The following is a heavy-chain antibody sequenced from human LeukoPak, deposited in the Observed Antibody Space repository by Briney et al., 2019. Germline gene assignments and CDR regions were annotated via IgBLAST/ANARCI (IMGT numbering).Heavy chain of an antibody. CDR2: ISSTSSYK. CDR1: GFTFRTYS. CDR3: ATFGSRPPPY. V-gene: IGHV3-21*06. D-gene: IGHD1-26*01. Sequence: PGGSLRLSCAASGFTFRTYSMNWVRQAPGKGLEWVSSISSTSSYKKYADSVKGRFTISRDNAKNSLSLQMNSLRAEDTAVYYCATFGSRPPPYWGQGTLVTVSS. J-gene: IGHJ4*02.